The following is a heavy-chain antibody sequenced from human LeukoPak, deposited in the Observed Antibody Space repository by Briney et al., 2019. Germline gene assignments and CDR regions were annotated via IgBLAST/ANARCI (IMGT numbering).Heavy chain of an antibody. D-gene: IGHD1-26*01. CDR1: GYTFTSYG. CDR3: AIVTVGDSFDY. CDR2: ISAYNGNT. J-gene: IGHJ4*02. Sequence: GASVKVSCKASGYTFTSYGISWVRQAPGQGLEWMGWISAYNGNTNYAQKLQGRVTMTTDTSTSTAYMELRSLISDDTAVYHCAIVTVGDSFDYWGQGTLVTVSS. V-gene: IGHV1-18*01.